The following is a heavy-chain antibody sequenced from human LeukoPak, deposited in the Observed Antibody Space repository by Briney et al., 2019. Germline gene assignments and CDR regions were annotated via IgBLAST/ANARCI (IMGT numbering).Heavy chain of an antibody. J-gene: IGHJ4*02. CDR1: GYTFTSYD. CDR3: ARGDYGDYGTVY. V-gene: IGHV1-8*01. CDR2: MNPNSGNT. Sequence: ASVKVSCKASGYTFTSYDINWVRQATGQGLEWMGWMNPNSGNTGYAQKFQGRVTKTRNTSISTAYMELSSLRSEDTAVYYCARGDYGDYGTVYWGQGTLVTVSS. D-gene: IGHD4-17*01.